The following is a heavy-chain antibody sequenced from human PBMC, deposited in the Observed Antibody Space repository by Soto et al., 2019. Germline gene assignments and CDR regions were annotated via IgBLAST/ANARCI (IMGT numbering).Heavy chain of an antibody. J-gene: IGHJ3*02. D-gene: IGHD2-2*01. CDR2: IDPSDSYT. V-gene: IGHV5-10-1*01. CDR3: ARPYYCSSTSCDDAFDI. CDR1: GYSFTSYW. Sequence: SGESLKISCKGSGYSFTSYWISWVRQMPGKGLEWMGRIDPSDSYTNYSPSFQGHVTISADKSISTAYLQWSSLKASDTAMYYCARPYYCSSTSCDDAFDIWGQGTMVTVSS.